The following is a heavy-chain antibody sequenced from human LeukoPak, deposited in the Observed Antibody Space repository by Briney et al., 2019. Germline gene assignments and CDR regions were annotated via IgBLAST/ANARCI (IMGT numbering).Heavy chain of an antibody. CDR2: IIINGDRT. J-gene: IGHJ4*02. CDR3: ARGVAISSSGWYDTFDY. V-gene: IGHV3-64*02. D-gene: IGHD6-19*01. Sequence: GGSLRLSCAASGFTFSNSAMYWVRHAPGKGLEFVSVIIINGDRTYYADSVKGRFTISRDNSKNTLYLQMGSLRADDMAVYYCARGVAISSSGWYDTFDYWGQGALVTISS. CDR1: GFTFSNSA.